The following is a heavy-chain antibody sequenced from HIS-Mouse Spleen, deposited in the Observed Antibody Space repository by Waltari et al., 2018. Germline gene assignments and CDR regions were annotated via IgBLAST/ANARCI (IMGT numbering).Heavy chain of an antibody. CDR2: IYYTGST. CDR3: ARDRELYFDY. J-gene: IGHJ4*02. Sequence: QLQLQESGPGLVKPSETLSLPCTVPGCSISSSSYYGGWIRQPPGKGLEWIGSIYYTGSTYYNPSLKSRVTISVDTSKNQFSLKLSSVTAADTAVYYCARDRELYFDYWGQGTLVTVSS. CDR1: GCSISSSSYY. D-gene: IGHD1-26*01. V-gene: IGHV4-39*07.